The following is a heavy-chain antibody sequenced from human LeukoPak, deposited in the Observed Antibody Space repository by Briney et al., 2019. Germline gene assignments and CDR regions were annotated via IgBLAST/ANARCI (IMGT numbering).Heavy chain of an antibody. Sequence: GASVKVSCKASGYTFTSYDINWVRQATGQGLEWMGWMNPNSGNTGYAQKFQGRVTMTRNTSISTAYMELSSLRSEDTAVYYCARAPGDCWELSDAFDIWGQGTMVTVSP. CDR3: ARAPGDCWELSDAFDI. J-gene: IGHJ3*02. V-gene: IGHV1-8*01. D-gene: IGHD2-21*01. CDR1: GYTFTSYD. CDR2: MNPNSGNT.